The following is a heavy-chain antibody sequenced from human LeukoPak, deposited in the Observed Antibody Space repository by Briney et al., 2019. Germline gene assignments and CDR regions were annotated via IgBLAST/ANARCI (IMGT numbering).Heavy chain of an antibody. J-gene: IGHJ4*02. CDR1: GFTFSSYN. CDR3: ARGETYCPDY. Sequence: AGGSLRLSCAASGFTFSSYNMNWVRQAPGKGLEWVSYISSSSSPIFYADSVKGRFTISRDNAKNSLYLQMNSLRDEDTAVYYCARGETYCPDYWGQGTLVTVSS. D-gene: IGHD3-16*01. CDR2: ISSSSSPI. V-gene: IGHV3-48*02.